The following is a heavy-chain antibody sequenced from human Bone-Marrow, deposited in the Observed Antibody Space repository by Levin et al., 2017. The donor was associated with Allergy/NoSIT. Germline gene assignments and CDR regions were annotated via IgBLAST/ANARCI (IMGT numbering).Heavy chain of an antibody. CDR3: TTDLGYCSSTSCYVAPPFDY. CDR1: GFTFSNAW. V-gene: IGHV3-15*01. D-gene: IGHD2-2*01. Sequence: GGSLRLSCAASGFTFSNAWMSWVRQAPGKGLEWVGRIKSKTDGGTTDYAAPVKGRFTISRDDSKNTLYLQMNSLKTEDTAVYYCTTDLGYCSSTSCYVAPPFDYWGQGTLVTVSS. J-gene: IGHJ4*02. CDR2: IKSKTDGGTT.